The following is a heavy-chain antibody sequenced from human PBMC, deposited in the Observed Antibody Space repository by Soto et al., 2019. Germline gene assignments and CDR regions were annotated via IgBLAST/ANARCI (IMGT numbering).Heavy chain of an antibody. J-gene: IGHJ6*02. CDR1: GGSISSGTYS. CDR2: FYYSGST. Sequence: SETLSLTCTVSGGSISSGTYSWGWIRQPPGKGLEWIGTFYYSGSTHYNPSLKSRVTISVDTSKNQFSLKVSSVTAADTAVYYCARPGGYCTTSCYGYYAMDVWGQGTTVTVSS. V-gene: IGHV4-39*01. CDR3: ARPGGYCTTSCYGYYAMDV. D-gene: IGHD2-8*01.